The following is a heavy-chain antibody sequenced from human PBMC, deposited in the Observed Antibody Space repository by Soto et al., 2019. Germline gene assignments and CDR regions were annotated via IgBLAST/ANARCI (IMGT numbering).Heavy chain of an antibody. CDR2: ITSSSSI. V-gene: IGHV3-48*01. CDR1: GFPFSDYT. J-gene: IGHJ4*02. CDR3: ARVITTRGWYEEY. D-gene: IGHD6-19*01. Sequence: EVQLVESGGDLVQPGESLRLSCAASGFPFSDYTMNGVRQAPGKGLEWISSITSSSSIYYADSVKGRFTISRDNAKNSLYLQMNSLRADYTAVYYCARVITTRGWYEEYWGQGTMVTVSS.